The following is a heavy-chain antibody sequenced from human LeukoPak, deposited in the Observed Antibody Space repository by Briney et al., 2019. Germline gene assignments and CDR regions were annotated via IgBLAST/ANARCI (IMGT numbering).Heavy chain of an antibody. Sequence: GGSLRLSCAAFGFTFSNAWMSWVRQAPGKGLEWVGRIKSKTDGGTTDYAAPVKGRFTISRDDSKNTLYLQMNSLKTEDTAVYYCTTDPPNYDILTGYYEFDYWGQGTLVTVSS. J-gene: IGHJ4*02. CDR3: TTDPPNYDILTGYYEFDY. CDR1: GFTFSNAW. CDR2: IKSKTDGGTT. V-gene: IGHV3-15*01. D-gene: IGHD3-9*01.